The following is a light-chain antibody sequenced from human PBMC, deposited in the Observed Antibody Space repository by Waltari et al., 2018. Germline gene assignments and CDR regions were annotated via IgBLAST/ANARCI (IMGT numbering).Light chain of an antibody. Sequence: QSALTQPASVSGSPGQSITISCTGTSSDVGGYNYVSWYQQHPGKAPKLMIYDVSNRPSVVSNRFSGSKSCNPASLTISGLQAEDEADYYCSSYTSSSVVVFGGGTKLTVL. CDR1: SSDVGGYNY. J-gene: IGLJ2*01. V-gene: IGLV2-14*03. CDR3: SSYTSSSVVV. CDR2: DVS.